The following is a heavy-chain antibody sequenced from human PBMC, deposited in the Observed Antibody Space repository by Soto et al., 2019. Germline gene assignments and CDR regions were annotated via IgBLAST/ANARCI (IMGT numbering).Heavy chain of an antibody. CDR2: ISAYNGNT. D-gene: IGHD6-13*01. Sequence: ASVKVSCKASGYTFTSYGISWVRQAPGQGLEWMGWISAYNGNTNYAQKLQGRVTMTTDTSTSTAYMELRSLRSDDTAVYYCARGRGGDSSSWYNWFDTWGQGTLVAVSS. V-gene: IGHV1-18*04. J-gene: IGHJ5*02. CDR1: GYTFTSYG. CDR3: ARGRGGDSSSWYNWFDT.